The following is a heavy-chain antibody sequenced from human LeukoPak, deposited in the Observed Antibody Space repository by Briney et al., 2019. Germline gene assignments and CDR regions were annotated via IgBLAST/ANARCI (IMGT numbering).Heavy chain of an antibody. Sequence: ASVKVSCKVSGYTLTELSMHWVRQAPGKGLEWMGGFDPEDGETIYAQKFQGRVTMTEDTPTDTAYMELSSLRSEDTAVYYCARVFYYYGSGSYYPLFDYWGQGTLVTVSS. V-gene: IGHV1-24*01. CDR3: ARVFYYYGSGSYYPLFDY. CDR2: FDPEDGET. CDR1: GYTLTELS. J-gene: IGHJ4*02. D-gene: IGHD3-10*01.